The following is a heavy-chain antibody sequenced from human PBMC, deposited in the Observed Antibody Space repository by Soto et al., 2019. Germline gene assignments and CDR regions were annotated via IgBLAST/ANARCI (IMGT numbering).Heavy chain of an antibody. V-gene: IGHV4-39*01. J-gene: IGHJ5*02. CDR2: IYDSGNT. D-gene: IGHD3-10*01. CDR1: GGSISSSNDY. CDR3: ARHLGPPGTPLDT. Sequence: QLQLQESGPGLVKPSETLSLICTVSGGSISSSNDYWGWIRQPPGKGLEWIGSIYDSGNTYHNQSLLGRVTMSVDTSKYQFSRSLGSVSAADTAVYYCARHLGPPGTPLDTWGQGTLVTVSS.